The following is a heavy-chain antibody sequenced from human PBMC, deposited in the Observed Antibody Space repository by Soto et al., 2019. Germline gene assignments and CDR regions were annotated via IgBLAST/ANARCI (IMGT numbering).Heavy chain of an antibody. J-gene: IGHJ4*02. Sequence: QVQLQQWGAGLLKPSETLSLNCAVNGGSLSGYYWSWIRQPPGKGLEWIGEIKDGGYTNYSPSLKSRAHISSDTSNTQFSLRLNSVTAADTGVYYCARGQEGVVATHWDQGALVTVSS. CDR3: ARGQEGVVATH. CDR1: GGSLSGYY. V-gene: IGHV4-34*01. D-gene: IGHD5-12*01. CDR2: IKDGGYT.